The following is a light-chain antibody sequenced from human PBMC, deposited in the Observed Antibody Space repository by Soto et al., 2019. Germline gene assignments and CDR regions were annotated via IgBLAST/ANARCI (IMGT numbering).Light chain of an antibody. J-gene: IGLJ1*01. CDR1: SSDVGRFNF. Sequence: QSALTHPASVSWSPGHSITISCTGTSSDVGRFNFVSWFQQHPGKAPKLLIYEVTKRPSGVSNRFSGSKSGNTASLTISGLQTEEEADYYCSSYTTRSNYVFGTGTKVTVL. CDR2: EVT. V-gene: IGLV2-14*01. CDR3: SSYTTRSNYV.